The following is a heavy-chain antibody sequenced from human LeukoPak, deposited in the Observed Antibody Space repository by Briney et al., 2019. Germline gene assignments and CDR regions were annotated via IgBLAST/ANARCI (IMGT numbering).Heavy chain of an antibody. Sequence: ASVRVSCKASGYTFTFYDIHWVRQASGQGLEWMGWMNPNTGNTAYAQKFQGRVSITKNTPISTAYMDLSSLKSDDTAVYYCARGRLGHGTNIKNNWFDPWGQGTLVTVSS. CDR3: ARGRLGHGTNIKNNWFDP. CDR1: GYTFTFYD. J-gene: IGHJ5*02. D-gene: IGHD2-8*01. CDR2: MNPNTGNT. V-gene: IGHV1-8*03.